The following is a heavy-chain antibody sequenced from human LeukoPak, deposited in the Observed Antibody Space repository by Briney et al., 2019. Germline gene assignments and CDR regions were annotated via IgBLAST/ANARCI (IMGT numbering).Heavy chain of an antibody. CDR2: ISHDGSNE. Sequence: PGRSLRLSCADSGFIFSGYPMHWVRQAPGKGLEWVAFISHDGSNEYYAQSVKGRFTISRDNSKNTLSLQMNSLTAEDTAVYYCAGDLASMLHYWGQGTLVTVSS. D-gene: IGHD2/OR15-2a*01. CDR1: GFIFSGYP. CDR3: AGDLASMLHY. J-gene: IGHJ4*02. V-gene: IGHV3-30-3*01.